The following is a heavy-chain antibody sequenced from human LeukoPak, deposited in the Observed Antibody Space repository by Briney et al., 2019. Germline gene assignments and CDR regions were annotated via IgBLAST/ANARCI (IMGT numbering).Heavy chain of an antibody. Sequence: KTSETLSLTCTVSGGSVSNYYWTWIRQPAGKGLEWIGRTHTSGSTNYNPSLKSRVTMSVDTSKNQFSLKLSSVTAADTAVYYCARGQGGNYYLNYFDYWGQGALVTVSS. D-gene: IGHD1-26*01. CDR2: THTSGST. V-gene: IGHV4-4*07. CDR1: GGSVSNYY. CDR3: ARGQGGNYYLNYFDY. J-gene: IGHJ4*02.